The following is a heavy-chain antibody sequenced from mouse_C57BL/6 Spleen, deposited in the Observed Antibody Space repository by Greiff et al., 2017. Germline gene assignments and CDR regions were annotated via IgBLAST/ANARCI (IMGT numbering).Heavy chain of an antibody. CDR1: GYTFTSYT. CDR3: ARFDGHAMDY. J-gene: IGHJ4*01. Sequence: VQLQQSGAELARPGASVKMSCKASGYTFTSYTMHWVKQRPGQGLEWIGYINPSSGYTKYNQKFKDKATLTADKSSSTAYMQLSSLTSEDSAVYYCARFDGHAMDYWGQGTSVTVSS. D-gene: IGHD2-3*01. V-gene: IGHV1-4*01. CDR2: INPSSGYT.